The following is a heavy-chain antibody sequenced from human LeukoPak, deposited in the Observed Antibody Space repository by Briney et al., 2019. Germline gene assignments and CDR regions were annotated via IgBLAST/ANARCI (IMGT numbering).Heavy chain of an antibody. CDR3: ARHPGHGGYYDILTGSRNWYFDL. V-gene: IGHV1-18*01. J-gene: IGHJ2*01. CDR2: ISAYNGNT. D-gene: IGHD3-9*01. CDR1: GYTFTSFD. Sequence: GASVKVSCKASGYTFTSFDINWVRQAPGQGLEWMGWISAYNGNTNYAQKLQGRVTMTTDTSTSTAYMELRSLRSDDTAVYYCARHPGHGGYYDILTGSRNWYFDLWGRGTLVTVSS.